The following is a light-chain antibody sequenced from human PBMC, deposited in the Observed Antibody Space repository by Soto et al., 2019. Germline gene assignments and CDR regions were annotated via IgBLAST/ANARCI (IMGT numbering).Light chain of an antibody. CDR3: QQSYSTLWT. CDR1: QSITIY. V-gene: IGKV1-39*01. Sequence: IQITQSPSSLSASVGDSVTITCXASQSITIYLNWYQQKPGEAPNLLIFGASTLQSGVPSRFSGSGSGTDFTLTISSLQPEDFATYYCQQSYSTLWTFGQGTKVDIK. J-gene: IGKJ1*01. CDR2: GAS.